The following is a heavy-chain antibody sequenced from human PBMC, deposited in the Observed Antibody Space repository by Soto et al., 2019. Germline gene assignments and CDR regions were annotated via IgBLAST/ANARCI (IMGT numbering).Heavy chain of an antibody. V-gene: IGHV4-59*01. Sequence: SETLSVTCTVSGGSISSFCWSWIRQPPGKGLKWIGHIYYNGFTTYNPSLKSRVTISVDTSKNQFSLELTSVTAADTAVYYCARSSFYGSSPLWFDPWGQGTLVTVSS. CDR2: IYYNGFT. CDR1: GGSISSFC. J-gene: IGHJ5*02. CDR3: ARSSFYGSSPLWFDP. D-gene: IGHD3-10*01.